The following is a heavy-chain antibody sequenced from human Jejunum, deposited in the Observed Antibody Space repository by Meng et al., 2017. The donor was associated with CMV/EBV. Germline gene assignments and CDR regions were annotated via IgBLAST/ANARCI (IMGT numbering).Heavy chain of an antibody. CDR3: ARGESRGYYYFDY. D-gene: IGHD3-22*01. J-gene: IGHJ4*02. V-gene: IGHV4-4*07. CDR1: GDSISNYY. CDR2: ISSSGNT. Sequence: QVHLQESGPGLVXPXXXXXLTRTVSGDSISNYYWSWIRQPAGKKLEWIGRISSSGNTNYTPSLKSRVIMSLDTSNNQFFLKLTSVTAADTALYYCARGESRGYYYFDYWGQGILVTVSS.